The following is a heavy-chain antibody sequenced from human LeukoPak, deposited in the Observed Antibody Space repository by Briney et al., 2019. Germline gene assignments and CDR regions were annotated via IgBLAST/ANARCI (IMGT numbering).Heavy chain of an antibody. CDR3: AKSGYNRFDY. D-gene: IGHD5-24*01. CDR2: IYTDGKT. V-gene: IGHV3-66*01. J-gene: IGHJ4*02. Sequence: PGGSLRLSCTVSGFNVTRSYMTWVRQAPGKGLEWVSVIYTDGKTYYAESVKGRFSISRDNSKNTLYLQMNSLRAEDTAVYYCAKSGYNRFDYWGQGTLVTVSS. CDR1: GFNVTRSY.